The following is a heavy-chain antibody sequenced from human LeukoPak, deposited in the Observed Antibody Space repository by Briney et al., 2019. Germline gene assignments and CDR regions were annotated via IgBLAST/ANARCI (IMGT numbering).Heavy chain of an antibody. V-gene: IGHV1-18*01. J-gene: IGHJ6*03. D-gene: IGHD3-3*01. Sequence: ASVKVSCKASGYTFTSDGISWVRQAPGQGLEWMGWISAYNGNTNYAQKLQGRVTMTTDTSTSTAYMELRSLRSDDTAVYYCARAYDFWSGPYYYYMDVWGKGTTVTVSS. CDR2: ISAYNGNT. CDR1: GYTFTSDG. CDR3: ARAYDFWSGPYYYYMDV.